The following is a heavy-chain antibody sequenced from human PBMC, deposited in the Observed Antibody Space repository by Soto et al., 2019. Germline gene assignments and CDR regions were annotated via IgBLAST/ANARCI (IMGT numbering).Heavy chain of an antibody. CDR2: IWGSGDRT. D-gene: IGHD2-21*02. J-gene: IGHJ6*01. CDR1: GFAFFTYA. CDR3: AKTGPYCGGDCSRYFYGMDV. Sequence: PGGSLRLSCAASGFAFFTYAMAWVRQAPGKGLEWVSGIWGSGDRTFYADSVKGRFTISRDNSRNTLYLQMYSLTAEDTALYYCAKTGPYCGGDCSRYFYGMDVWGQGTTVTVS. V-gene: IGHV3-23*01.